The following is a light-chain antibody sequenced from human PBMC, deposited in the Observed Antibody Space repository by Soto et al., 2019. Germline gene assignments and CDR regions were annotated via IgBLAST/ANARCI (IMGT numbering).Light chain of an antibody. Sequence: DIQMTQSPSSLSASVGDRVTITCRASQSIGTSLNWYQQRPGKAPKVLIYATSTLQSGVPSRFSGTGCGRDFTLPISSLQHEDFATYFCQQSYRTPWTFGQGTKVEIK. CDR2: ATS. CDR3: QQSYRTPWT. V-gene: IGKV1-39*01. CDR1: QSIGTS. J-gene: IGKJ1*01.